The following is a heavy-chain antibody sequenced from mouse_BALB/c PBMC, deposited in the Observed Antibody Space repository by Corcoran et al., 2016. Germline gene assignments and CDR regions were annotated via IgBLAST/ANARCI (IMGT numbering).Heavy chain of an antibody. Sequence: QILLVQSGPELKKPGETVKISCKASGYTFSNYGMNWVKQAPGKGLKWMGWINTYTGEPTYADDFKGRFAFSLETSASTAYLQINNLKNEDMATYFCARSYYGSSMDYWGQGTSVTVSS. J-gene: IGHJ4*01. CDR2: INTYTGEP. V-gene: IGHV9-1*02. CDR3: ARSYYGSSMDY. D-gene: IGHD1-1*01. CDR1: GYTFSNYG.